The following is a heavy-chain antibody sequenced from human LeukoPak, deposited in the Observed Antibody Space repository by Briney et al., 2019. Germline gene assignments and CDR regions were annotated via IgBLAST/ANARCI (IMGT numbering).Heavy chain of an antibody. D-gene: IGHD3-10*01. J-gene: IGHJ4*02. Sequence: SETLSLTCTVSGGSISSGSYYWGWTRQPSGKGLEWIGAVYYNGNTYYNPSLKSRVSISADTSKNQFSLILRSVTDADTAVYYCARRGDYWGQGILVTVSS. CDR3: ARRGDY. CDR1: GGSISSGSYY. V-gene: IGHV4-39*01. CDR2: VYYNGNT.